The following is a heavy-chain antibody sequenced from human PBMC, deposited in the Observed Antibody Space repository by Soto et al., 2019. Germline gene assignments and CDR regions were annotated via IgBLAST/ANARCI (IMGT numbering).Heavy chain of an antibody. CDR3: ARGGALDGTSPPFNH. CDR1: GYTFTGYY. J-gene: IGHJ4*02. CDR2: INPNSGGT. V-gene: IGHV1-2*02. D-gene: IGHD6-19*01. Sequence: GASVKVSFKSAGYTFTGYYMHWVRQAPGQGLEWMGWINPNSGGTNYAQKFQGRVTMARDTSISTAYMELSRLRSDDTAVYYCARGGALDGTSPPFNHWRQGTLVTVSS.